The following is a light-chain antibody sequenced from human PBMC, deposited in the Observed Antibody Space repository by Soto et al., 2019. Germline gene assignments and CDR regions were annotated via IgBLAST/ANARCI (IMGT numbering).Light chain of an antibody. J-gene: IGKJ4*01. CDR1: QSVSSY. CDR3: QQYNNWPLT. CDR2: GAS. Sequence: EIVLTQSPATKYLSPGERATLSCRASQSVSSYLAWYQQKPGQAPRLLIYGASTRATGIPARFSGSGSGTEFTLTISSLQSEDFAVYYCQQYNNWPLTFGGGTKVDIK. V-gene: IGKV3-15*01.